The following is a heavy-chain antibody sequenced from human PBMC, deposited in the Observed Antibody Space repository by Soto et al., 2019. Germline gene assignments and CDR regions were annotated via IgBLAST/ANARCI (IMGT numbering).Heavy chain of an antibody. Sequence: SETLSLTCTVSGGSISSYYWSWIRQPPGKGLEWIGYIYYSGSTNYNPSLKSRVTISVDTSKNQFSLKLSSVTAADTAVYYCARAPPLRGMIVANYGMDVWGQGTTVTVS. V-gene: IGHV4-59*01. CDR2: IYYSGST. D-gene: IGHD3-22*01. CDR1: GGSISSYY. CDR3: ARAPPLRGMIVANYGMDV. J-gene: IGHJ6*02.